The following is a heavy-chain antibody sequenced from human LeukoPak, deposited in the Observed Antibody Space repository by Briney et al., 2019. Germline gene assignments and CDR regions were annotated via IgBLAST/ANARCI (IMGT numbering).Heavy chain of an antibody. CDR2: ISAYNGNT. CDR3: ARDPLRYFDWLPRFDY. V-gene: IGHV1-18*01. J-gene: IGHJ4*02. D-gene: IGHD3-9*01. Sequence: GASVKVSCKASGYTFTSYGISWVRQAPGQGGEGMGWISAYNGNTNYAQKLQGRVTMTTDTSTSTAYMELRSLRSDDTAVYYCARDPLRYFDWLPRFDYWGQGTLVTVSS. CDR1: GYTFTSYG.